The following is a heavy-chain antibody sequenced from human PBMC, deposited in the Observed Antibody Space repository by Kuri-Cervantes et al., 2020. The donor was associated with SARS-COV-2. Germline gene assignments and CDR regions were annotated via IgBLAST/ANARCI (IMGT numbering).Heavy chain of an antibody. CDR2: ISSTSTYI. V-gene: IGHV3-21*01. Sequence: GGSLRLSCTASGFTFSSYSMNWVRQAPGKGLEWVSAISSTSTYINYVDSVKGRFTISRDDAKNSLYLQMNSLRAEDTAVYYCARGEPDYWGQGTLVTVSS. J-gene: IGHJ4*02. CDR1: GFTFSSYS. D-gene: IGHD1-14*01. CDR3: ARGEPDY.